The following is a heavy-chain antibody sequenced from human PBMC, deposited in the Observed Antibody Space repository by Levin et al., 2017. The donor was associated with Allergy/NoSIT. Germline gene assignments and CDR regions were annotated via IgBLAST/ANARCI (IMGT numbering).Heavy chain of an antibody. J-gene: IGHJ4*02. CDR2: IREGGDLN. V-gene: IGHV3-7*01. CDR3: VRYHRGGGTYYFDY. CDR1: GFTFSTYS. Sequence: GESLKISCAASGFTFSTYSMGWVRQAPGKGLEWVANIREGGDLNYYVDSVKGRFSISRDDAKNSVYLQMNNLRGEDTAVYYCVRYHRGGGTYYFDYWGQGTLVPVSS. D-gene: IGHD2-15*01.